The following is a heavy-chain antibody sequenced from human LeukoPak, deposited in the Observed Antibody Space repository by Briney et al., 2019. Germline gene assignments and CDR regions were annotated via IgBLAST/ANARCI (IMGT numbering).Heavy chain of an antibody. Sequence: SVKVSCKASGGTFSSYAISWVRQAPGQGLEWMGRIIPILGIANYAQKFQGRVTITADKSTSTAYMELSSLRSEDTAVYYCASGDGSSRFDYWGQGTLVTVSS. V-gene: IGHV1-69*04. CDR1: GGTFSSYA. CDR3: ASGDGSSRFDY. J-gene: IGHJ4*02. D-gene: IGHD6-6*01. CDR2: IIPILGIA.